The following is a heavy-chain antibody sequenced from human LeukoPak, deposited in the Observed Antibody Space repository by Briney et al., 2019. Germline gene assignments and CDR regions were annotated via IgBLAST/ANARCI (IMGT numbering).Heavy chain of an antibody. V-gene: IGHV4-4*07. Sequence: PSETLSLTCTVTGGSLSSYLWRWIWQPVGKGLDWVGRISTSGSTNYNPSLKSRVTMSVDTSKNQFSLKLSSVTAADTAVSYCARYGGGWYGNNWFDPWGQGTLVTVSS. CDR1: GGSLSSYL. CDR3: ARYGGGWYGNNWFDP. D-gene: IGHD6-19*01. CDR2: ISTSGST. J-gene: IGHJ5*02.